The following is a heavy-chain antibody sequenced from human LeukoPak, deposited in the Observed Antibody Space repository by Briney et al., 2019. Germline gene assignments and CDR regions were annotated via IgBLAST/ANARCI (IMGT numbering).Heavy chain of an antibody. Sequence: GGSLRLSCAASGFTFSSYSMNWVRQAPGKGLEWVSSISSSISYIYYADSMKGRFTISRENATPSLYLKMNSLSAEDTAVYYCARDPYGEYVGYFDSWGQGTLVTVSS. V-gene: IGHV3-21*01. J-gene: IGHJ4*02. D-gene: IGHD4-17*01. CDR1: GFTFSSYS. CDR2: ISSSISYI. CDR3: ARDPYGEYVGYFDS.